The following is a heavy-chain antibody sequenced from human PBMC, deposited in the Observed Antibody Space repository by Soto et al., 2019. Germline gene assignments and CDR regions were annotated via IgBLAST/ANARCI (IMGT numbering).Heavy chain of an antibody. V-gene: IGHV4-31*03. D-gene: IGHD3-22*01. CDR3: ARLYAYGYYHFDH. J-gene: IGHJ4*02. Sequence: SETLSLTCTVSGDSISGGNYYWTWIRQHPGRGLEWIGYIYYTGTTHYSPSLQSRVTMSVDTSKNQISLTLTSLTPADTAVYFCARLYAYGYYHFDHWGQGTLVTVSS. CDR1: GDSISGGNYY. CDR2: IYYTGTT.